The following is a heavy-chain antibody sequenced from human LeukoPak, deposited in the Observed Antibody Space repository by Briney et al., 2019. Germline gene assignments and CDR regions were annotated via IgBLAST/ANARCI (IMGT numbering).Heavy chain of an antibody. D-gene: IGHD4-23*01. CDR2: TNTDGSST. J-gene: IGHJ1*01. CDR1: GFTFSSYW. V-gene: IGHV3-74*03. CDR3: YGANAEH. Sequence: GGSLRLSCAASGFTFSSYWMHWVLQAPGKGLVWVSGTNTDGSSTMYADSVKGRFTIARDNAKNTLYLQMNSLRAEDTAVYYCYGANAEHWGQGTLVTVSS.